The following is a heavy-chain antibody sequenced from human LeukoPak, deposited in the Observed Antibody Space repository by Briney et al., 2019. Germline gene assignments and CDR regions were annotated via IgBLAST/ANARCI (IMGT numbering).Heavy chain of an antibody. CDR2: IYTSGST. D-gene: IGHD6-19*01. CDR1: GGSISSYY. V-gene: IGHV4-4*07. J-gene: IGHJ4*02. Sequence: SETLSLTCTVSGGSISSYYWSWIRQPAGKGLEWIGRIYTSGSTNYNPSLKSRVTMSVDTSKNQFSLKPSSVTAADTAVYYCAREQAVAGTAVGFDYWGQGTLVTVSS. CDR3: AREQAVAGTAVGFDY.